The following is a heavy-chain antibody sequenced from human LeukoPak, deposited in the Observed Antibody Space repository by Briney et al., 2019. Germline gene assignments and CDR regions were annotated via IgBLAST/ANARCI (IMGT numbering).Heavy chain of an antibody. CDR3: ARDQDINRGFFQPGGY. CDR2: IIPIFGTA. V-gene: IGHV1-69*05. D-gene: IGHD1-14*01. Sequence: SVKVSCKASGDTFSAFGVCWVRQAPGQGLEWMGGIIPIFGTANYAQKFQGRVTITTDESTSTAYMELSSLRSDDTAVYYCARDQDINRGFFQPGGYWGQGTLVTVSS. J-gene: IGHJ4*02. CDR1: GDTFSAFG.